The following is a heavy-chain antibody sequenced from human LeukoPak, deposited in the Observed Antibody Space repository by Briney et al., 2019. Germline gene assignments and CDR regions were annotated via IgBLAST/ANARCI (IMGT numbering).Heavy chain of an antibody. J-gene: IGHJ4*02. Sequence: PSETLSPTCTVSGGSISSSYWSWFRQPPGKGLEWIGYIYSTGSGSTSQNPSLKSRVTISSATSKTQTSLGRNSVTATDTAVYYCARGRINNWFLDYWGQGNLVTVSS. CDR3: ARGRINNWFLDY. CDR2: IYSTGSGST. D-gene: IGHD1-1*01. V-gene: IGHV4-59*08. CDR1: GGSISSSY.